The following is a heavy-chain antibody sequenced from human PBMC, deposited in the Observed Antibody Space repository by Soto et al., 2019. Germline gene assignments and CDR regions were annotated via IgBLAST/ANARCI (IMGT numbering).Heavy chain of an antibody. CDR1: GFTFSSYA. Sequence: GGSLRLSCSASGFTFSSYAMHWVRQAPGKGLEYVSAISSNGGSTYYADSVKGRFTISRDNSKNTLYLQMSSLRAEDTAVYYCARAKYDFWSGYYSRDNWFDPWGQGTLVTVSS. J-gene: IGHJ5*02. CDR2: ISSNGGST. V-gene: IGHV3-64D*06. D-gene: IGHD3-3*01. CDR3: ARAKYDFWSGYYSRDNWFDP.